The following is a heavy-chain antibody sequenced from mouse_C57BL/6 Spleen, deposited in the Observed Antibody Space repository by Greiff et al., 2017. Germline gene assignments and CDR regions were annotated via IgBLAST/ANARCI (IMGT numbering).Heavy chain of an antibody. D-gene: IGHD6-5*01. CDR1: GYTFTDYY. CDR3: AMQPFDY. J-gene: IGHJ2*01. CDR2: INPNNGGT. V-gene: IGHV1-26*01. Sequence: VQLQQSGPELVKPGASVKISCKASGYTFTDYYMNWVKQSHGKSLEWIGDINPNNGGTSYNQKFKGKATMTVDKSSSTAYMELRSLTSEYSAVYYCAMQPFDYWGQGTTLTVSS.